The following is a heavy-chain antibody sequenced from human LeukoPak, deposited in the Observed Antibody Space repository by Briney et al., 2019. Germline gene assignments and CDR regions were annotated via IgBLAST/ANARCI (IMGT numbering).Heavy chain of an antibody. Sequence: SETLSLTCTVSGVSISSSNSYWGWIRQPPGKGLEWIGSIYYTGNTYYNASLKSRVAISIDTSKNQISLRLTSVTATDTAMYYCARQTGSGLFTLPGGQGTLVTVSS. J-gene: IGHJ4*02. CDR1: GVSISSSNSY. V-gene: IGHV4-39*01. CDR3: ARQTGSGLFTLP. CDR2: IYYTGNT. D-gene: IGHD3/OR15-3a*01.